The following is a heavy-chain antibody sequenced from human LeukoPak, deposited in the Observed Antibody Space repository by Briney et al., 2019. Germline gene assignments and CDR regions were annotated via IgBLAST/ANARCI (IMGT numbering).Heavy chain of an antibody. J-gene: IGHJ4*02. CDR2: MNPNSGNT. V-gene: IGHV1-8*01. D-gene: IGHD3-3*01. CDR3: ARGRYDFWSGYNDY. CDR1: GYTFTSYD. Sequence: ASVKVSCKASGYTFTSYDINWVRQATGQGLEWMGWMNPNSGNTGYAQKFQGRVTMTRNTSISTAYMELSSLRSEDTAVYYCARGRYDFWSGYNDYWGQGTLVTVSS.